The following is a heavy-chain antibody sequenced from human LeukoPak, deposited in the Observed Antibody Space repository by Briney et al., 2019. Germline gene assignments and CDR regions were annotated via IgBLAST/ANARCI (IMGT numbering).Heavy chain of an antibody. CDR2: ISGSGGST. CDR1: GFTFSSYA. CDR3: AKVGYDFWSGYSTLYYYYMDV. D-gene: IGHD3-3*01. V-gene: IGHV3-23*01. Sequence: GGSLRLSCAASGFTFSSYAMSWVRQAPGKGLEWVSAISGSGGSTYYADSVKGRFTISRDNSKNTLYLQMNSLRAEDTAVYYCAKVGYDFWSGYSTLYYYYMDVWGKGTTVTVSS. J-gene: IGHJ6*03.